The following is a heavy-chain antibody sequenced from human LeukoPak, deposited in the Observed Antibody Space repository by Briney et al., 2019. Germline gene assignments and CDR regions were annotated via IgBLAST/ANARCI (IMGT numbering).Heavy chain of an antibody. CDR3: AKPQVGDYGDYVFDY. D-gene: IGHD4-17*01. CDR1: GLTFSSYA. J-gene: IGHJ4*02. V-gene: IGHV3-23*01. CDR2: ISGSGDNT. Sequence: PGGSLRLSCAASGLTFSSYAMSWVRQAPGKGLEWVSVISGSGDNTYYADSVKGRYTISRDNSKNTLYLQMNSLRAEDTAVYYCAKPQVGDYGDYVFDYWGQGTLVTVSS.